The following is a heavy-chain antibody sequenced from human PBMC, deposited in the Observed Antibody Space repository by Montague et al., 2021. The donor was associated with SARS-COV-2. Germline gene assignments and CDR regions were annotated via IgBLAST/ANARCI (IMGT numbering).Heavy chain of an antibody. CDR1: GGSLSDYF. V-gene: IGHV4-34*01. D-gene: IGHD3-22*01. J-gene: IGHJ4*02. Sequence: SETLSPTRAVYGGSLSDYFWTWIRQPPGKGLEWIGEINHRGTSNYNPSLKSRVSISVHTSKNQFSLYLGSVTAADTAVYYCARGRQHFNMIVVVMTGGEYYFDYWGQGTLVTVSS. CDR2: INHRGTS. CDR3: ARGRQHFNMIVVVMTGGEYYFDY.